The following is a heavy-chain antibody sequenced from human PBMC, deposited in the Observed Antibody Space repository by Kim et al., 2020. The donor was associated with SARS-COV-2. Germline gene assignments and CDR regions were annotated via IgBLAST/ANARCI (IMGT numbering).Heavy chain of an antibody. CDR3: ARDFSDSSGYYLY. CDR2: ISSSSYI. D-gene: IGHD3-22*01. CDR1: GFTFSSYS. J-gene: IGHJ4*02. Sequence: GGSLRLSCAASGFTFSSYSMNWVRQAPGKGLEWVSSISSSSYIYYADSVKGRFTISRDNAKNSLYLQMNSLRAEDTGVYYCARDFSDSSGYYLYWGQGTLVTVSS. V-gene: IGHV3-21*01.